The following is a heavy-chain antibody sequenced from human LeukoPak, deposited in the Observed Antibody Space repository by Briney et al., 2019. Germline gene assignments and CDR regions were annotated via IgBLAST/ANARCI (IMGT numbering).Heavy chain of an antibody. V-gene: IGHV4-39*01. CDR1: GGSISSSSYY. J-gene: IGHJ4*02. Sequence: PSETLPLTCTVSGGSISSSSYYWGWIRQPPGKGLEWIGSIYYSGSTYYSPSLKSRVTISVDTSKNQFSLKLSSVTAADTAVYYCAQNIEMATIGYWGQGTLVTVSS. CDR3: AQNIEMATIGY. D-gene: IGHD5-24*01. CDR2: IYYSGST.